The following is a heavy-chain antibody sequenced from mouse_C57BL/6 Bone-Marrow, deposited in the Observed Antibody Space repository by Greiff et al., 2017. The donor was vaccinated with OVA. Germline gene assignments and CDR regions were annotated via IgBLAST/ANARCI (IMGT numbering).Heavy chain of an antibody. CDR3: ARGLLRTFFAY. D-gene: IGHD1-1*01. J-gene: IGHJ3*01. CDR2: INPNYGGT. Sequence: EVQLQQSGPELVKPGSSVKISCKASGYTFTDYYMNWVKQSHGKRLEWIGDINPNYGGTSYNQKFKGKATLTVDKSSSKAYMGLRRLTSEDSADCYCARGLLRTFFAYWGQGTLVTVSA. V-gene: IGHV1-26*01. CDR1: GYTFTDYY.